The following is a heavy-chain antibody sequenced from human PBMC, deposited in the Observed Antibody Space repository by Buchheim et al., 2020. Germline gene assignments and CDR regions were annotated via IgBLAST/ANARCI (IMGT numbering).Heavy chain of an antibody. J-gene: IGHJ6*02. CDR1: GGSISSGGYY. D-gene: IGHD6-19*01. V-gene: IGHV4-31*03. CDR3: ARVRSSGWYNGADYGMDV. CDR2: IYYSGST. Sequence: QVQLQESGPGLVKPSQALSLTCTVSGGSISSGGYYWSWIRQHPGKGLEWIGYIYYSGSTYYNPSLKSRVTIYVETSTTHVSLKLSSVTAADTAVYYCARVRSSGWYNGADYGMDVWGQGTT.